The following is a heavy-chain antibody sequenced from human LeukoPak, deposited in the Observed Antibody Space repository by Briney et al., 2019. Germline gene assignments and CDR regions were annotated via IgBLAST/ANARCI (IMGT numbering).Heavy chain of an antibody. J-gene: IGHJ6*03. CDR3: AREWHGGRGLEWSHYYYYYMDV. CDR1: GYTFTGYY. D-gene: IGHD3-3*01. V-gene: IGHV1-2*02. CDR2: INPNSGGT. Sequence: GASVKVSCKASGYTFTGYYMHWVRQAPGQGLEWMGWINPNSGGTNYAEKFQGRVTMTRDTSISTAYMELSRLRSDDTAVYYCAREWHGGRGLEWSHYYYYYMDVWGKGTTVTASS.